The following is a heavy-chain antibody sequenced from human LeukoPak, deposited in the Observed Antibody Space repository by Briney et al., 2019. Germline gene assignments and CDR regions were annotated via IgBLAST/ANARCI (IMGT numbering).Heavy chain of an antibody. CDR3: ARDSSSWYRAYYYYYGMDV. CDR2: IYTSGST. J-gene: IGHJ6*02. CDR1: GGSISSGGYS. Sequence: SQTLSLTCAVSGGSISSGGYSWSWIRQPPGKGLEWIGRIYTSGSTNYNPSLKSRVTMSVDTSKNQFSLKLSSVTAADTAVYYCARDSSSWYRAYYYYYGMDVWGQGTTVTVSS. V-gene: IGHV4-61*02. D-gene: IGHD6-13*01.